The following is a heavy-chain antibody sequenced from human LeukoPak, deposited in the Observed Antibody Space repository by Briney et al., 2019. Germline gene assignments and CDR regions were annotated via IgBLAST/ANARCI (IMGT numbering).Heavy chain of an antibody. V-gene: IGHV3-23*01. CDR1: GFTFSSYA. CDR2: ISGSGGST. Sequence: GGSLRLSCAASGFTFSSYAMSWVRQAPGKGLEWVSAISGSGGSTYYADSVKGRFTISRDNSKNTLYLQMNSLRAEDTAVYYCAKDHLPGIVVADRDYWGQGTLVTVSS. D-gene: IGHD6-19*01. J-gene: IGHJ4*02. CDR3: AKDHLPGIVVADRDY.